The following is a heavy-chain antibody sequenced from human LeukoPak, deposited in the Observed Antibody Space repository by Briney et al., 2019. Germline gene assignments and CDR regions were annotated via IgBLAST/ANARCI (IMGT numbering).Heavy chain of an antibody. D-gene: IGHD2-2*01. CDR1: GFTFSSYG. J-gene: IGHJ4*02. V-gene: IGHV3-30*02. CDR3: TREPDIVVVPAAMGADY. CDR2: IRYDGSNK. Sequence: GGSLRLSCAASGFTFSSYGMHWVRQAPGKGLEWVAFIRYDGSNKYYADSVKGRFTISRDNSKNTLYLQMNSLKTEDTAVYYCTREPDIVVVPAAMGADYWGQGTLVTVSS.